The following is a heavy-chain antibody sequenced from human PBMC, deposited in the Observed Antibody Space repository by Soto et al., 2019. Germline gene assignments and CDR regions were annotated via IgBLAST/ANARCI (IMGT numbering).Heavy chain of an antibody. J-gene: IGHJ4*02. CDR2: IYYSGST. D-gene: IGHD4-17*01. CDR3: ARVATVVTPYFDY. Sequence: ASETLSLTCTVSGGSISSGGYYWSWIRQHPGKGLEWIGYIYYSGSTYYNPSLKSRVTISVDTSKNQFSLKLSSVTAADTAVHYCARVATVVTPYFDYWGQGTLVTVSS. CDR1: GGSISSGGYY. V-gene: IGHV4-31*03.